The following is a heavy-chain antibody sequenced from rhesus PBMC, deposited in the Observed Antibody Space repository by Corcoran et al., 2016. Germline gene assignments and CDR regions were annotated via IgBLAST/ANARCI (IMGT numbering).Heavy chain of an antibody. CDR1: GGSVSSRNR. D-gene: IGHD2-27*01. V-gene: IGHV4-65*01. CDR3: ARDGGCLLFDY. Sequence: QVQLQESGPGLVKPSETLSLTCAVSGGSVSSRNRWSRVRQPLGKGREWSGYINGSSGSTDYNPSPRCRGTISTDTSKSQFSLRLGSVAAEDTAVYYCARDGGCLLFDYWGQGVLVTVSS. J-gene: IGHJ4*01. CDR2: INGSSGST.